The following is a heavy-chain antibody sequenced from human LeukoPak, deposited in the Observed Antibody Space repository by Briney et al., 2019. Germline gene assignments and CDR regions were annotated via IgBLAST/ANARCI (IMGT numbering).Heavy chain of an antibody. V-gene: IGHV3-23*01. Sequence: GGSLRLSCAASGFTFSSYAMSWVRQAPGKGLECVSAICGSGDNIYYADSVKGRFTISRDSSKKTLYLQMNILRAEDTAVYYCAKSDCSYISCYVLDYWGQGTQVTVSS. D-gene: IGHD2-2*01. CDR3: AKSDCSYISCYVLDY. CDR1: GFTFSSYA. CDR2: ICGSGDNI. J-gene: IGHJ4*02.